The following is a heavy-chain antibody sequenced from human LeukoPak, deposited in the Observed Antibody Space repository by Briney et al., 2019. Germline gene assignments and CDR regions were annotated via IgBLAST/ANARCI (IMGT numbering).Heavy chain of an antibody. D-gene: IGHD3-22*01. CDR2: IYYSGST. CDR3: ARHFTYYYDSSGYPRYSFDI. J-gene: IGHJ3*02. Sequence: SETLSLICSVSYGSISGYYWSWIRQSPGKELVWIGYIYYSGSTNYNPSLKSRVTISADMSKNQVSLKLSSVTAADTALYYCARHFTYYYDSSGYPRYSFDIGDHGTMVTVSS. CDR1: YGSISGYY. V-gene: IGHV4-59*08.